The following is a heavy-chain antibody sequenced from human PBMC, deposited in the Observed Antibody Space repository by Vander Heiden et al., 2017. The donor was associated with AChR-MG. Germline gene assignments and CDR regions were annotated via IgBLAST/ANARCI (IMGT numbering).Heavy chain of an antibody. Sequence: QVQLQESGPGLVKPSETLSLTCTVSGGSISSYHWSWIRQPPGKGLEWIGYIYYSGSTNYNPSLKSRVTISVDTSKNQFSLKLSSVTAADTAVYYCARVGGGYNYLGYYYGMDVWCQGTTVTVSS. D-gene: IGHD5-12*01. J-gene: IGHJ6*02. V-gene: IGHV4-59*01. CDR3: ARVGGGYNYLGYYYGMDV. CDR1: GGSISSYH. CDR2: IYYSGST.